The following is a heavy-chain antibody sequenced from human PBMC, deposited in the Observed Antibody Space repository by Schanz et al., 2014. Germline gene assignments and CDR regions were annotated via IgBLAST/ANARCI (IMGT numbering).Heavy chain of an antibody. V-gene: IGHV4-59*01. Sequence: QVQLQESGPGLVKPSETLSLTCTISGGSISTYYWTWIRQPPGKGLEWIGYIYDSETSNSNPYLKSRVTISLDTSKNQFSLKLTSVTAADTAVYYCARGRTFDYWGQGTLVTVSS. CDR3: ARGRTFDY. CDR1: GGSISTYY. CDR2: IYDSETS. J-gene: IGHJ4*02.